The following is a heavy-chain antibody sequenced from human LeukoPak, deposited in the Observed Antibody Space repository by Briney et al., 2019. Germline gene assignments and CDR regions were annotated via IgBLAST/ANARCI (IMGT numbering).Heavy chain of an antibody. D-gene: IGHD6-13*01. V-gene: IGHV4-59*01. CDR2: IYYSGTT. Sequence: PSETLSLTCTVSGGPISSYYWSWIRQPPGKGLEWIGYIYYSGTTNYNPSLKSRVTISVDTSKNQFSLKLNSVTAADTAVYYCARGVYIAAAQYGYWGQGTLVTVSS. CDR3: ARGVYIAAAQYGY. J-gene: IGHJ4*02. CDR1: GGPISSYY.